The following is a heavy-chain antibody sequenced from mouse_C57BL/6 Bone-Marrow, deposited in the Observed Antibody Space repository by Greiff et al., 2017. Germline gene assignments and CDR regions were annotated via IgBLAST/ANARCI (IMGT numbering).Heavy chain of an antibody. D-gene: IGHD1-1*01. CDR1: GYTFPSYW. CDR2: ILPASGNT. V-gene: IGHV1-9*01. Sequence: VQVVEPGAELMKPGASVKLSCKATGYTFPSYWIEWVKQRPGHGLEWIGEILPASGNTNYNEKFKGKATFTADTSSNTAYMQLSSLTSEVSAIDYCAYYYASSYFDVWGTGTTVTVSS. CDR3: AYYYASSYFDV. J-gene: IGHJ1*03.